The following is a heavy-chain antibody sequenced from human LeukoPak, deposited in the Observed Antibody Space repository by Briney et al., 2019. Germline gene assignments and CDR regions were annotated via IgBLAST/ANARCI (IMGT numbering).Heavy chain of an antibody. CDR3: ARDHSSWSWYYYYGMDV. J-gene: IGHJ6*02. CDR2: ISYDGSNK. Sequence: PGRSLRLPRAASGFTFSSYAMLGPRHAPGKGRVGGAVISYDGSNKYYADYVKSRLTISRDNSRNTLYLQMYDLRAEDTAVFYCARDHSSWSWYYYYGMDVWGQGTTVTISS. V-gene: IGHV3-30*04. CDR1: GFTFSSYA. D-gene: IGHD6-13*01.